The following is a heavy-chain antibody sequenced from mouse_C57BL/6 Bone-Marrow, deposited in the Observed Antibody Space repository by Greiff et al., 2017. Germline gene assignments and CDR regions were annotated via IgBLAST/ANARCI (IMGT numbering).Heavy chain of an antibody. J-gene: IGHJ2*01. Sequence: EVQLRQSGPELVKPGASVKIPCKASGYTFTDYNMDWVKQSHGKSLEWIGDINPNNGGTIYNQKFKGKATLTVDKSSSTAYMELRSLTSEDTAVYYCARSPLDYGSSYSDYFDYWGQGTTLTVSS. CDR3: ARSPLDYGSSYSDYFDY. D-gene: IGHD1-1*01. CDR1: GYTFTDYN. V-gene: IGHV1-18*01. CDR2: INPNNGGT.